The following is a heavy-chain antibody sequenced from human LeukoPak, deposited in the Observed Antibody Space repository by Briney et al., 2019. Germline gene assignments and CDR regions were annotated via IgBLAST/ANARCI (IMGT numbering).Heavy chain of an antibody. Sequence: GGSLRLSCAASGFTFSSYGMRWVRQAPGKGLEWVAVIWYDGSNKYYGDSVKGRFTISRDNSKKTLYLQMNSLRVEDTAVYFCARLYFTGGNPLSGDNHHGNFDSWGQGTLVTVSS. D-gene: IGHD2-8*02. CDR1: GFTFSSYG. J-gene: IGHJ4*02. CDR3: ARLYFTGGNPLSGDNHHGNFDS. CDR2: IWYDGSNK. V-gene: IGHV3-33*01.